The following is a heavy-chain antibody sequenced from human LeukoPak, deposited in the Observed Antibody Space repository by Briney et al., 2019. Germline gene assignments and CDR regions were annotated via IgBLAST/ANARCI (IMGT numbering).Heavy chain of an antibody. D-gene: IGHD6-13*01. CDR1: GFAFSSFA. CDR2: MSGDATGT. CDR3: AKRTSGSSWYSSDS. Sequence: QPGGSLGLSCAASGFAFSSFAMNWVRQAPGKGLEWVSTMSGDATGTYYADSVKGRFTISRDNSKTTLFLQMNSLRAEDTAVYYCAKRTSGSSWYSSDSWGQGTLVTVSS. V-gene: IGHV3-23*01. J-gene: IGHJ4*02.